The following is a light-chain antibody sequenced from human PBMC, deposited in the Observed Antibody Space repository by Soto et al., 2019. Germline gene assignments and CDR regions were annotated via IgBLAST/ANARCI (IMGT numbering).Light chain of an antibody. CDR2: DAS. V-gene: IGKV3-11*01. J-gene: IGKJ1*01. Sequence: EIVLTQSPATLSLSPGERVTLSCRASQSVSSYLAWYQQKPGQAPRLLIYDASNRATGIPARFSGSGSGTDFTLTISSLEPEDFAVYYCQQRSNWRWTFGQGTKVEIK. CDR3: QQRSNWRWT. CDR1: QSVSSY.